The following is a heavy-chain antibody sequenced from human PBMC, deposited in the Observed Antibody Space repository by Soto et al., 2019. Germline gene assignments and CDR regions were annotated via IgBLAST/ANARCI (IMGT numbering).Heavy chain of an antibody. D-gene: IGHD3-9*01. CDR2: IIPILGIA. Sequence: GASVKVSCKASGGTFSNYAISWVRQAPGQGLEWMGRIIPILGIANYAQKFQGRVTITADKSTSTAYMELSSLRSEDTAVYYCAREVHSTVQYDILTGYYRHGDNWFDPWGQGTLVTVSS. V-gene: IGHV1-69*04. J-gene: IGHJ5*02. CDR3: AREVHSTVQYDILTGYYRHGDNWFDP. CDR1: GGTFSNYA.